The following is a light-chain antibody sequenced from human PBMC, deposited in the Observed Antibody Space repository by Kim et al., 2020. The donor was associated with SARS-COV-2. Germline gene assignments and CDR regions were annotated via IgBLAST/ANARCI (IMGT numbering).Light chain of an antibody. CDR1: QSIASAY. V-gene: IGKV3-20*01. CDR2: ATS. J-gene: IGKJ1*01. CDR3: QQCGSSPWT. Sequence: SPGETATLTCRASQSIASAYLAWYQRKPGQAPRLLIYATSDRATGIPDRFSGSGSGTDFTLSIHGLEPEDFAMYYCQQCGSSPWTFGQGTKVDIK.